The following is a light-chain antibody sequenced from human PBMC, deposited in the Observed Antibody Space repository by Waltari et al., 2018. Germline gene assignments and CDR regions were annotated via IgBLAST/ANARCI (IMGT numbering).Light chain of an antibody. CDR2: HAS. V-gene: IGKV3-15*01. Sequence: EIVMTQSPATLSVSPGERATLSCRASESISSNLAWYQQKPGQAPRLLIFHASNRATGVPPWFSGSGSWTGFPLTIRSLQSEDFAVYYCQQYNNWPPAFGQGTRLEIK. CDR1: ESISSN. CDR3: QQYNNWPPA. J-gene: IGKJ5*01.